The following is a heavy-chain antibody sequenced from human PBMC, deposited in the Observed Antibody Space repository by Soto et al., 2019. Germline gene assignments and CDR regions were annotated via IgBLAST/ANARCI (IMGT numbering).Heavy chain of an antibody. Sequence: EVQLVESGGGLLQTGGSLRLSCVGSGFSVSGYWMHWVRQVPGKGLVWVSRSNGAGSDTSYADSLEGRFTISRDNAKNTLYLQMNSLGPEDSGVYYCTRGASGYGNFDTWGAGTLVTVSS. V-gene: IGHV3-74*01. D-gene: IGHD5-12*01. J-gene: IGHJ4*02. CDR1: GFSVSGYW. CDR2: SNGAGSDT. CDR3: TRGASGYGNFDT.